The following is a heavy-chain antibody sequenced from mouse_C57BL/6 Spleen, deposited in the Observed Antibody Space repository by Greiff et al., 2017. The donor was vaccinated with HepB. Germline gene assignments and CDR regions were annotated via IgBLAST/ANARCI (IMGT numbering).Heavy chain of an antibody. CDR1: GYSFTSYY. J-gene: IGHJ4*01. V-gene: IGHV1-66*01. Sequence: QVQLQQSGPELVKPGASVKISCKASGYSFTSYYIHWVKQRPGQGLEWIGWIYPGSGNTKYNEKFKGKATLTADTASSTAYMQLSSLTSEDSAVYYCARDPYAMDYWGQGTSVTVSS. CDR2: IYPGSGNT. CDR3: ARDPYAMDY.